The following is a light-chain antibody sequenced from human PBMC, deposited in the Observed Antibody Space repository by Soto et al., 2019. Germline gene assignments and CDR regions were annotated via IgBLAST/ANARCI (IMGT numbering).Light chain of an antibody. J-gene: IGKJ5*01. Sequence: LKQSPGTLSLYQGDRATLSCRASQSVRSNLAWYQQKPGQAPRLLIYGASTRATGIPATFSGSGSGTQFTLTISSLQSEDFAVYYCQQYNNWPAIAFGQGTLLAI. CDR2: GAS. CDR3: QQYNNWPAIA. V-gene: IGKV3D-15*01. CDR1: QSVRSN.